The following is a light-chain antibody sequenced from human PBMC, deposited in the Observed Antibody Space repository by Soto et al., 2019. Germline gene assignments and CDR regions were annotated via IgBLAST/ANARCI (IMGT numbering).Light chain of an antibody. CDR3: QQYGGYPIT. CDR2: GAS. Sequence: IDWTHAAEALSLTPGASPTRSNKISQTVSNKYLTWYQQKPGQPPRLLTYGASSRATGVPDRFSGSGSGTDFTLTITRLEPEDFELYYCQQYGGYPITFALRTRLEIK. CDR1: QTVSNKY. V-gene: IGKV3-20*01. J-gene: IGKJ5*01.